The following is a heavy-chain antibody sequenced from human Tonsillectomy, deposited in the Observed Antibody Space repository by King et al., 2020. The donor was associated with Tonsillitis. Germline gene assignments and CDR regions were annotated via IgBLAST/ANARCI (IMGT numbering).Heavy chain of an antibody. Sequence: DVQLVESGGGLVQPGGSLRLSCAASGFTFSSYAMSWVRQAPGKGLEWVSGISGSGGSTYYADSVKDRFTISRDNSKNTLYLQMNSLRAEDTAVYYCAKGAPAIAVAGSGAFDYWGQGTLVTVSS. CDR1: GFTFSSYA. CDR2: ISGSGGST. D-gene: IGHD6-19*01. CDR3: AKGAPAIAVAGSGAFDY. V-gene: IGHV3-23*04. J-gene: IGHJ4*02.